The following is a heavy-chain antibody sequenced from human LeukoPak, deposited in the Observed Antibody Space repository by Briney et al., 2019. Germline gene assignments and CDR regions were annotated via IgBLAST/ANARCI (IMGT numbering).Heavy chain of an antibody. J-gene: IGHJ4*02. CDR3: ARVRRDGYSDY. CDR2: IYYSGST. Sequence: PSETLSLTCTVSGGSISSSSYYWGWIRQPPGKGLEWIGSIYYSGSTYYNPSLKSRVTISVDTSKNQFSLKLSSVTAADTAVYYCARVRRDGYSDYWGQGTLVTVSS. D-gene: IGHD5-24*01. V-gene: IGHV4-39*01. CDR1: GGSISSSSYY.